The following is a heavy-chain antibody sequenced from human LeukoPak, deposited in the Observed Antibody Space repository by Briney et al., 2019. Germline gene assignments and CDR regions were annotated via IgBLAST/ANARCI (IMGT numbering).Heavy chain of an antibody. V-gene: IGHV3-23*01. Sequence: GGSLRLSCAASGFTFSIYAMSWVRQAPGKGLEWVPSITSRDGGTFYTDPVKGRFTISRDNSKNMLYLQMNSLRAEDTAIYYCAKDRPNYYESNGDYYRRNGDSWGQGTLVTLSS. D-gene: IGHD3-22*01. J-gene: IGHJ5*01. CDR3: AKDRPNYYESNGDYYRRNGDS. CDR2: ITSRDGGT. CDR1: GFTFSIYA.